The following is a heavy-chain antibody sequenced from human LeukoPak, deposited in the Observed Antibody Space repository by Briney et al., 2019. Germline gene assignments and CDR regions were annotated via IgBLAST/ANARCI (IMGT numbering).Heavy chain of an antibody. CDR3: ARVGNVAVAGYYFDY. Sequence: GGSLRLSCAASGFTFSSYWMSWIRQAPGKELEWVSCISSSGSTIYYADSVKGRFTISRNNAKNSLYLQMNSLRAEGTAVYYCARVGNVAVAGYYFDYWSQGTLVTVSS. CDR2: ISSSGSTI. D-gene: IGHD6-19*01. CDR1: GFTFSSYW. V-gene: IGHV3-11*04. J-gene: IGHJ4*02.